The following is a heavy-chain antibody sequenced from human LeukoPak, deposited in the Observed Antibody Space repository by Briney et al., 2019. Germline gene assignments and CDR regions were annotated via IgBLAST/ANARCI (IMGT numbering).Heavy chain of an antibody. CDR3: ARGGSGSSFDY. D-gene: IGHD3-10*01. J-gene: IGHJ4*02. CDR1: GGSITNYW. CDR2: IYSSGSM. Sequence: SETLSLTCTVSGGSITNYWWSWIRQPAREGLEWVGRIYSSGSMHYNPSLKSRVSLSVDTYKNHFSLKLTSVTAADTAVYYCARGGSGSSFDYWGQGTLVTVSS. V-gene: IGHV4-4*07.